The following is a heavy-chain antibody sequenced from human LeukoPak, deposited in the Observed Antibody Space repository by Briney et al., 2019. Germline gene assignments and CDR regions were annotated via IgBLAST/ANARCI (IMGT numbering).Heavy chain of an antibody. Sequence: PGGSLRLSCAVSGFTFNSNSMNWVRQAPGKGLEWVSSISGESTSVLYADSVKGRFTISRDNSKNTLYLQMNSLRAEDTAVYYCAGETGTYLGYWGQGTLVTVSS. V-gene: IGHV3-21*04. J-gene: IGHJ4*02. CDR3: AGETGTYLGY. CDR1: GFTFNSNS. D-gene: IGHD7-27*01. CDR2: ISGESTSV.